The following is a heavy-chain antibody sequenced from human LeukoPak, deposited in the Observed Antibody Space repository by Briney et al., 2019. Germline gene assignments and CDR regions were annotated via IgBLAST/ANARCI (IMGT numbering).Heavy chain of an antibody. CDR2: INPNSGGT. Sequence: ASVKVSCKASGYTFTGYYMHWVRQAPGQGLEWMGWINPNSGGTNYAQKFQGRVTMTRDTSISTAYMELRRLRSGDTGVYYCARGGRVVVPAAFYWFDPWGQGTLVTVSS. D-gene: IGHD2-2*01. CDR1: GYTFTGYY. J-gene: IGHJ5*02. V-gene: IGHV1-2*02. CDR3: ARGGRVVVPAAFYWFDP.